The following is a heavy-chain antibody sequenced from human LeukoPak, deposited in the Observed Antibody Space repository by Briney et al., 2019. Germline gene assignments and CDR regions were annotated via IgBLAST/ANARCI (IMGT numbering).Heavy chain of an antibody. CDR2: IYYSGST. Sequence: SETLSLTCTVSGGSIRNYYWSWIRQPPGKGLEWIGYIYYSGSTNYNPSLKSRVTISVDTSKNQFSLKLSSVTAADTAVYYCAREGLEYYDSSGYFLFSNAFDIWGQGTMVTVSS. CDR1: GGSIRNYY. V-gene: IGHV4-59*12. D-gene: IGHD3-22*01. CDR3: AREGLEYYDSSGYFLFSNAFDI. J-gene: IGHJ3*02.